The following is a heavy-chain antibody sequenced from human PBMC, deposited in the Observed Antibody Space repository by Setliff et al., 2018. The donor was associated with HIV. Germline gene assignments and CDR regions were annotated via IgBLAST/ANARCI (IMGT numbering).Heavy chain of an antibody. V-gene: IGHV4-34*01. Sequence: SETLSLTCAVYGGSFSGYYWSWIRQSPGKGLEWIGEINHSGSTNYNPSLKSRVTISVDTSKNLFSLKVNSVTAADTAVYYCARQGLVLVPASIDWRLPPSPIDYWGQGALVTVSS. D-gene: IGHD2-2*01. CDR1: GGSFSGYY. CDR3: ARQGLVLVPASIDWRLPPSPIDY. J-gene: IGHJ4*02. CDR2: INHSGST.